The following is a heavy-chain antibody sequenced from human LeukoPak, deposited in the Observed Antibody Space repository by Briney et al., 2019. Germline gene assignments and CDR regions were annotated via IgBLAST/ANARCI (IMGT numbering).Heavy chain of an antibody. CDR1: GYTFTSYA. CDR2: INAGNGNT. Sequence: ASVKVSCKASGYTFTSYAMHWVRQAPGQRLEWMGWINAGNGNTKYSQKFQGRVTITRDTSASTACMELSSLRSEDTAVYYCARGPLELRYFDWLESEKYYFDYWGQGTLVTVSS. J-gene: IGHJ4*02. V-gene: IGHV1-3*01. D-gene: IGHD3-9*01. CDR3: ARGPLELRYFDWLESEKYYFDY.